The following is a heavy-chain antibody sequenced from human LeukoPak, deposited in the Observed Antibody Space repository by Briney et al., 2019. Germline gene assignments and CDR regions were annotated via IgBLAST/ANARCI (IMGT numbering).Heavy chain of an antibody. D-gene: IGHD4-17*01. J-gene: IGHJ1*01. V-gene: IGHV3-53*01. CDR2: IYSGGST. CDR1: GFTVSSNY. CDR3: ARGVSEDHGYYGDDGYFQH. Sequence: GGSLRLSCAASGFTVSSNYMSWVRQAPGKGLEWVSVIYSGGSTYYADSVKGRFTISRDNSKNTLYLQMNSLRAEDTAVYYCARGVSEDHGYYGDDGYFQHWGQGTLVTVSS.